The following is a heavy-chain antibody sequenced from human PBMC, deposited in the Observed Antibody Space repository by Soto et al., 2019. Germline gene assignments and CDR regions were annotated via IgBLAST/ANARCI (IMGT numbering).Heavy chain of an antibody. J-gene: IGHJ4*02. V-gene: IGHV3-11*06. CDR1: GFTFSDHF. Sequence: QVQLVESGGGLVKPGGSLRLSCAASGFTFSDHFMSWIRQAPGKGLEWLSYISSSRGYTHYADSVKGRFTISRDNAKNSLYLQMNSLTAEDTAVYYCARDPVDRGSTYGPLWGQGTLVTVSS. CDR2: ISSSRGYT. D-gene: IGHD5-18*01. CDR3: ARDPVDRGSTYGPL.